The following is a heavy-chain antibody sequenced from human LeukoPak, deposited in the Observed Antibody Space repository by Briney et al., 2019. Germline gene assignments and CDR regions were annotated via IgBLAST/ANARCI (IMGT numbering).Heavy chain of an antibody. D-gene: IGHD3-22*01. CDR2: IKSKTDGGTA. CDR3: TTGYYYDIFDY. V-gene: IGHV3-15*01. CDR1: GFTFRNAW. Sequence: GGSLRLSXAASGFTFRNAWMSWVRQAPGKGLEWVGRIKSKTDGGTADYAAPVKGRFTISRDDSKNTLYLQMNSLKTEDTAVYYCTTGYYYDIFDYWGQGTLVTVSS. J-gene: IGHJ4*02.